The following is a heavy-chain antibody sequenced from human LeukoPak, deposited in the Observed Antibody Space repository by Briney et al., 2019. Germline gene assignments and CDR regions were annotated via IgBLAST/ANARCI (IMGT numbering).Heavy chain of an antibody. D-gene: IGHD2-21*01. J-gene: IGHJ5*02. V-gene: IGHV3-73*01. CDR3: ESSITKAGGS. Sequence: GGSLKLSCAASGFSFSDSTIHWVRQASGKGLEWVGRIRSKDQNSATAYAESVKGRFTISRDDSKNMAYLQMNSLRIEDTAVYYCESSITKAGGSWGQGTLVTVSS. CDR2: IRSKDQNSAT. CDR1: GFSFSDST.